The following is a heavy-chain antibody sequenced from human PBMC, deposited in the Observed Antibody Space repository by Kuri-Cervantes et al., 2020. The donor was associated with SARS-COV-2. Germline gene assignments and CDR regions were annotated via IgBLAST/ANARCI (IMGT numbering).Heavy chain of an antibody. CDR1: GYTFTGYY. J-gene: IGHJ3*02. Sequence: ASVKVCCKASGYTFTGYYMHWALRAPGQGLEWMGWINPNSGGTNYAQKFQGWVTMTRDTSISTVYMELSRLRSDDTAVYYCARSTPSRRLMVISQGGAFDIWGQGTMVTVSS. CDR2: INPNSGGT. D-gene: IGHD2-8*01. V-gene: IGHV1-2*04. CDR3: ARSTPSRRLMVISQGGAFDI.